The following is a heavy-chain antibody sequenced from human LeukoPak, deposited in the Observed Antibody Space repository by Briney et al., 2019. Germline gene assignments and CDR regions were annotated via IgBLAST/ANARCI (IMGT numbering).Heavy chain of an antibody. CDR1: GGTFSSYT. D-gene: IGHD3-16*01. CDR3: ARKGGAHAFDI. Sequence: SVKVSCKASGGTFSSYTISWVRQAPGQGLEWTGRIIPILGIANYAQKFQGRVTITADKSTSTAYMELSSLRSEDTAVYYCARKGGAHAFDIWGQGTMVTVSS. CDR2: IIPILGIA. J-gene: IGHJ3*02. V-gene: IGHV1-69*02.